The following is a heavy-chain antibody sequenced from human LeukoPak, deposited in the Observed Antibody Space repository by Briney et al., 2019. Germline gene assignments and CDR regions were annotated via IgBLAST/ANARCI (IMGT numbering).Heavy chain of an antibody. CDR1: GFTFSSYW. J-gene: IGHJ3*02. CDR3: ARDIAVAVADAFDI. CDR2: IKQDGNEK. D-gene: IGHD6-19*01. Sequence: GGSLRLSCAASGFTFSSYWMSWVRQAPGKGLEWVANIKQDGNEKYYVDSVKGRFTISRDNAKNSLYLQMNSLRAEDTAVYYCARDIAVAVADAFDIWGQGTMVTVSS. V-gene: IGHV3-7*01.